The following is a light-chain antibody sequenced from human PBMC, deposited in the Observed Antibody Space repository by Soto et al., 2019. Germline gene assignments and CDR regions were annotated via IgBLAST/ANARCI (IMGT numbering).Light chain of an antibody. CDR1: SGSIASNY. CDR3: QSYDSSTVV. Sequence: NFMLTQPHSVSESPGKTVTISCTRSSGSIASNYVQWYQQRPGSAPTTVIYEDNQRPSGVPDRFSGSIDSSSNSASLTISGLKTEDEADYYCQSYDSSTVVFGGGTK. V-gene: IGLV6-57*03. J-gene: IGLJ2*01. CDR2: EDN.